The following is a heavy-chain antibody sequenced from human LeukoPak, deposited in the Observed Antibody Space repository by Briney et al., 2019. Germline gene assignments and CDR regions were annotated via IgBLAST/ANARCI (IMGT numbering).Heavy chain of an antibody. D-gene: IGHD6-13*01. CDR3: AREEGAPIAAANI. Sequence: ASVKVSCKASGYTFTAYSVSWVRQAPGQGLEWMGWISTYNGNTKYAQKFQGRVTMTTDTSTSTAYMELRSLRPDDTAVHYCAREEGAPIAAANIWGLGTMVTVSS. V-gene: IGHV1-18*01. CDR1: GYTFTAYS. J-gene: IGHJ3*02. CDR2: ISTYNGNT.